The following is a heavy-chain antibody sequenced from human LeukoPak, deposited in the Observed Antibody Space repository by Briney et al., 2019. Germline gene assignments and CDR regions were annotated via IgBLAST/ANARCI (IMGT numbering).Heavy chain of an antibody. D-gene: IGHD2-15*01. CDR1: GFTFDDYG. V-gene: IGHV3-20*01. CDR3: ARIGCSGGSCYDFDY. CDR2: VHWNGGST. Sequence: TGGSLRLSCVVSGFTFDDYGMSWVRQAPGKGLEWVSGVHWNGGSTGYADSVKGRFTISRDNAKNSLYLQMNSLRAEDTALYQCARIGCSGGSCYDFDYWGQGTLVTVSS. J-gene: IGHJ4*02.